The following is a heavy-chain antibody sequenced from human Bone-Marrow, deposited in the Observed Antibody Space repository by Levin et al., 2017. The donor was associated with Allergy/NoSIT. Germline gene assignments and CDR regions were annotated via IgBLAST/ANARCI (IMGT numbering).Heavy chain of an antibody. CDR1: GFSFTTYE. V-gene: IGHV3-48*03. J-gene: IGHJ4*02. D-gene: IGHD5-24*01. CDR2: IHSSGSPI. CDR3: ASGPISDY. Sequence: GGSLRLSCAASGFSFTTYEMIWVRQAPGKGLEWVSYIHSSGSPIYYADSVKGRFTISRANARNSLFLQMNSLRVDDTAVYYCASGPISDYWGQGTQVIVSS.